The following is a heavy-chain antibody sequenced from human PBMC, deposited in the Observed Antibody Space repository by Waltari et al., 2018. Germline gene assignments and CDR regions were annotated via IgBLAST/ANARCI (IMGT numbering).Heavy chain of an antibody. CDR1: GFPFSTYA. J-gene: IGHJ4*02. CDR3: AKDPITMIPQWLS. CDR2: ISGSGGST. D-gene: IGHD3-22*01. V-gene: IGHV3-23*01. Sequence: EVQLLESGGGLVQHGGSLRLPWAASGFPFSTYAMSWVRQAPGKGLEWVSAISGSGGSTYYADAVKGRFTISRDNAKNTLYLQMNSLRAEDTAVYYCAKDPITMIPQWLSWGQGTLVTVSS.